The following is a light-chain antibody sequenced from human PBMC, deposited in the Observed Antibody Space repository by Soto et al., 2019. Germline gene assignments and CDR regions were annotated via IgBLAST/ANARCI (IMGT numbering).Light chain of an antibody. CDR3: TSWTTSTTMI. CDR2: DVN. V-gene: IGLV2-14*03. CDR1: RSDIGAYNF. Sequence: QSVLTQPASVSGSPGQSITISCTGTRSDIGAYNFVSWYQQHPGEDPKLILYDVNVRPSGVSNRFSGSKSGNTASLTISGLQAEDEADYYCTSWTTSTTMIFGGGTKVTVL. J-gene: IGLJ2*01.